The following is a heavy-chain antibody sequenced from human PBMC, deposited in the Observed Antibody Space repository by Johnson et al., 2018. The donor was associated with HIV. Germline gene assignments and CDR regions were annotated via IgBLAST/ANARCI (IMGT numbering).Heavy chain of an antibody. CDR3: ASAKSGSFDAFDI. D-gene: IGHD1-26*01. J-gene: IGHJ3*02. CDR2: ISSDGSNK. Sequence: QVQLVESGGGLVQPGGSLRPSCAASGFTFSNYDIHWVRQPPCKGLEWVAVISSDGSNKYYFDSVKGRFTISRDNSKNTLYLQMNSLRAEDTAVYYCASAKSGSFDAFDIWGQGTMVTVSS. CDR1: GFTFSNYD. V-gene: IGHV3-30*03.